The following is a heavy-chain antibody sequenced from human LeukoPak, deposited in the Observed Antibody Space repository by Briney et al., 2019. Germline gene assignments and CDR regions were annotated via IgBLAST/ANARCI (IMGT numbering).Heavy chain of an antibody. D-gene: IGHD5/OR15-5a*01. CDR2: IYYSGST. V-gene: IGHV4-59*12. CDR1: GGSISSYY. J-gene: IGHJ5*02. Sequence: SETLSLTCTVSGGSISSYYWSWIRQPPGKGLEWIGYIYYSGSTNYNPSLKSRVTISVDTSKNQFSLKLGSVTAADTAVYYCARGGSTENWFDPWGQGTLVTVSS. CDR3: ARGGSTENWFDP.